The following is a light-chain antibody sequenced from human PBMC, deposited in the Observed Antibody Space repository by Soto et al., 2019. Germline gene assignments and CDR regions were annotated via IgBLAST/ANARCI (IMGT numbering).Light chain of an antibody. V-gene: IGLV1-44*01. CDR1: NSNIAGNS. CDR3: CSLTTSHTYV. Sequence: QSALTQTPSVSATPGQRVTISCSGSNSNIAGNSVDWYHQVPGAAPRLLIYKGTLRPPGVPDRFSASKSGTSASLDITGLHSEDEGDYYCCSLTTSHTYVFGRGTKVTVL. CDR2: KGT. J-gene: IGLJ1*01.